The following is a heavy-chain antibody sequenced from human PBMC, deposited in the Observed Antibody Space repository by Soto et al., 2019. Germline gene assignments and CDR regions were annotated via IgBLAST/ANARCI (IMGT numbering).Heavy chain of an antibody. V-gene: IGHV6-1*01. CDR3: ARDVRITIFGAYPPYFDY. J-gene: IGHJ4*02. D-gene: IGHD3-3*01. CDR2: TYYRSKWYN. Sequence: QSQTLSLTCAISGDSVSSNSAAWNWIRQSPSRGLEWLGRTYYRSKWYNDYAVSVKSRITINPDTSKNQFSLQLNSVTPEDTAVYYCARDVRITIFGAYPPYFDYWGQGTLVTVSS. CDR1: GDSVSSNSAA.